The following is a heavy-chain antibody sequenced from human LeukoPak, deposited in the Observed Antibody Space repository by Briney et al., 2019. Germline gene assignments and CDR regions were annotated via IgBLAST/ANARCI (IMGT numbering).Heavy chain of an antibody. V-gene: IGHV3-21*01. CDR1: GFTFSSYS. CDR3: ARVPADY. Sequence: PGGSLRLSCAASGFTFSSYSMYWVRQAPGKGLEWVSSISSSSNYIYYADSVKGRFTISRDNAKNSLYLQMNSLRAEDTAVYYCARVPADYWGQGTLVTVSS. CDR2: ISSSSNYI. J-gene: IGHJ4*02.